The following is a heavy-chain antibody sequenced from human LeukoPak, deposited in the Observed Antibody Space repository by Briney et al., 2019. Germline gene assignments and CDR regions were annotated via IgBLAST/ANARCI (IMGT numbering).Heavy chain of an antibody. J-gene: IGHJ4*02. Sequence: SETLSLTCAVYGGSFSGYYWSWIRQPPGKGPEWIGEINHSGSTNYNPSLKSRVTISVDTSKNQFSLKLSSVTAADTAVYCCARGHSSGWTHLGYWGQGTLVTVSS. CDR2: INHSGST. D-gene: IGHD6-19*01. CDR3: ARGHSSGWTHLGY. V-gene: IGHV4-34*01. CDR1: GGSFSGYY.